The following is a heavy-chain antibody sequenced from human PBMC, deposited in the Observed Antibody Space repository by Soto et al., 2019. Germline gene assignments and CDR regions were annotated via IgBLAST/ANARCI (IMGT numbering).Heavy chain of an antibody. J-gene: IGHJ4*02. CDR2: INAGNGNT. Sequence: GASVKVSCKASGYTFTSYAMHWVRQAPGQRLEWMGWINAGNGNTKYSQKFQGRVTITRDTSASTAYMELSSLRSEDTAVYYCARDIPPLVVPGDYWGQGTLVTVSS. CDR3: ARDIPPLVVPGDY. CDR1: GYTFTSYA. V-gene: IGHV1-3*01. D-gene: IGHD2-2*01.